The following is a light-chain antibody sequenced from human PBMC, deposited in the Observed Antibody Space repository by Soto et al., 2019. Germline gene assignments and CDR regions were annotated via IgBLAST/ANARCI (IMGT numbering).Light chain of an antibody. V-gene: IGLV3-27*01. J-gene: IGLJ2*01. CDR1: VLAKKY. Sequence: YELTQPSSVSVSPGQTARITCSGDVLAKKYARWFQQKPGQAHVLVIYKDSERPSGIPERFSGSSSGTTVTLTISGAQVEDEADYYCYSASDNNVVFGGGTKVTVL. CDR2: KDS. CDR3: YSASDNNVV.